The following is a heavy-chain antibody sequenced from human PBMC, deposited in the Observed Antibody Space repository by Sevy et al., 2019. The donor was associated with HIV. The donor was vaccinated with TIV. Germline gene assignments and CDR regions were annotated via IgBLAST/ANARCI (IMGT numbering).Heavy chain of an antibody. CDR1: GFSITSYW. CDR3: VKDFGGPTDY. D-gene: IGHD3-16*01. CDR2: MNEDGSVT. V-gene: IGHV3-74*01. Sequence: AGSLRLSCAGSGFSITSYWMHWVRQAPGKGLVWVSRMNEDGSVTNHADSVRGRFTISRDNAKNTLYLQMNSLRVEDTAVYYCVKDFGGPTDYWGQGTLVTVSS. J-gene: IGHJ4*02.